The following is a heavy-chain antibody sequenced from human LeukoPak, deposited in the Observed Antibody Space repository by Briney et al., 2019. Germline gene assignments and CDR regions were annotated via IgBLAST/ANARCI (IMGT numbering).Heavy chain of an antibody. CDR3: ARPGDCGGDCYAFDI. Sequence: GGSLRLSCTASGFTFSPYSMNWVRQSPGEGLEWLSYITGSSDTIYYADSVKGRFTISRDNSKNTLYLQMNSLRAEDTAVYYCARPGDCGGDCYAFDIWGQGTMVTVSS. D-gene: IGHD2-21*02. V-gene: IGHV3-48*01. CDR2: ITGSSDTI. J-gene: IGHJ3*02. CDR1: GFTFSPYS.